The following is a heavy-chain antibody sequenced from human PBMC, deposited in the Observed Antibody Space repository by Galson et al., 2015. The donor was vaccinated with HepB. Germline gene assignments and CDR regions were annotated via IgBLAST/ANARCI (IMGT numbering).Heavy chain of an antibody. CDR1: GFTFSSFA. CDR3: AKARGAAPSKEARLIRGITGYYYYYAMDV. CDR2: ISDSGTRT. V-gene: IGHV3-23*01. D-gene: IGHD6-6*01. Sequence: SLRLSCAASGFTFSSFAMNWVRQIPGQGLEWVSGISDSGTRTHNADSVKGRFSISRDNSQNTLYLQMNSLRVEDTAVYYCAKARGAAPSKEARLIRGITGYYYYYAMDVWGRGTTLIVSS. J-gene: IGHJ6*02.